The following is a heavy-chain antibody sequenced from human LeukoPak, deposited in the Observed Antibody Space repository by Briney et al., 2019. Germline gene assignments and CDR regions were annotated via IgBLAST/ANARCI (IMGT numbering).Heavy chain of an antibody. CDR1: GYTFTSYY. CDR3: AREVMDNLRFDY. J-gene: IGHJ4*02. CDR2: INPSGGDT. D-gene: IGHD1-14*01. V-gene: IGHV1-46*01. Sequence: ASVKVSCKASGYTFTSYYMHWVRQAPGQGLEWMGIINPSGGDTSYAQKFQGRLTMTRDTSTNTVYMELTSLKSEDTAVYYCAREVMDNLRFDYWGQGTLVTVSS.